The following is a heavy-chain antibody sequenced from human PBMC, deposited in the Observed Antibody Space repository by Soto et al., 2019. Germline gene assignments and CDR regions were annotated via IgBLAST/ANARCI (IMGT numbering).Heavy chain of an antibody. CDR1: GGSISSSRYY. J-gene: IGHJ4*02. CDR3: ARHEATIFGVVQMPDFIDY. Sequence: QLQLQESGPGLVKPSETLSLTCTVSGGSISSSRYYWGWIRQPPGKGLEWIGSIYYSGSTYYNPSLKSRVTISVDTSKNQFSLNLSSVTAADTAVYYYARHEATIFGVVQMPDFIDYWGQGTLVTVSS. CDR2: IYYSGST. D-gene: IGHD3-3*01. V-gene: IGHV4-39*01.